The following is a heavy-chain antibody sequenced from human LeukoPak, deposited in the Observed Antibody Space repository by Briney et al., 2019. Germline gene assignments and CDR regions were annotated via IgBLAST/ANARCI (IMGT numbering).Heavy chain of an antibody. Sequence: PGRSLRLSCAASGFTFSSYAMHWVRQAPGKGLEWVAVISYDGSNKYYADSVKGRFTISRDNSKNTLYLQMNSLRAEDTAVYYCAREMYYYDSSGYYPFDYWGQGTLVTVSS. V-gene: IGHV3-30-3*01. CDR1: GFTFSSYA. CDR3: AREMYYYDSSGYYPFDY. J-gene: IGHJ4*02. D-gene: IGHD3-22*01. CDR2: ISYDGSNK.